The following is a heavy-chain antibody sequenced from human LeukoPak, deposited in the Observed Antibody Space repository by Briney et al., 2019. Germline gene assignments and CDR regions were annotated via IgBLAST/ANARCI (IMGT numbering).Heavy chain of an antibody. CDR3: AQRLGSGDCIGNCFDP. V-gene: IGHV4-39*01. J-gene: IGHJ5*02. CDR1: GGSISSSSHS. CDR2: IYYTGRT. D-gene: IGHD2-15*01. Sequence: TSETLSLTCTVSGGSISSSSHSWGWIRQPPGKGLEWTGTIYYTGRTYYNPSLESRLTISVDTSKNQFSLKLTSVTAADTAIYYCAQRLGSGDCIGNCFDPWGQGTLVTVSS.